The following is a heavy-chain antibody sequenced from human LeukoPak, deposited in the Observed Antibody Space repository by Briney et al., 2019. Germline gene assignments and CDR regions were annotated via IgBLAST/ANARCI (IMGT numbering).Heavy chain of an antibody. J-gene: IGHJ6*03. CDR2: IIPIFGTA. CDR1: GYTFTDYG. CDR3: ARGPLITIFGVVNNYYMDV. V-gene: IGHV1-69*05. Sequence: SVKVSCKASGYTFTDYGISWVRQAPGQGLEWMGGIIPIFGTANYAQKFQGRVTITTDESTSTAYMELSSLRSEDTAVYYCARGPLITIFGVVNNYYMDVWGKGTTVTVSS. D-gene: IGHD3-3*01.